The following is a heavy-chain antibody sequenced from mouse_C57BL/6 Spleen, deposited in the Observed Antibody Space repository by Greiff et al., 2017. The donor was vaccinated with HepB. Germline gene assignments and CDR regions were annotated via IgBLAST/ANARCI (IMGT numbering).Heavy chain of an antibody. CDR1: GFTFSSYG. CDR3: ARHTLQRAMDY. Sequence: EVQLKESGGDLVKPGGSLKLSCAASGFTFSSYGMSWVRQTPDKRLEWVATISSGGSYTYYPDSVKGRFTISRDNAKNTLYLQMSSLKSEDTAMYYCARHTLQRAMDYWGQGTSVTVSS. V-gene: IGHV5-6*01. D-gene: IGHD2-10*01. CDR2: ISSGGSYT. J-gene: IGHJ4*01.